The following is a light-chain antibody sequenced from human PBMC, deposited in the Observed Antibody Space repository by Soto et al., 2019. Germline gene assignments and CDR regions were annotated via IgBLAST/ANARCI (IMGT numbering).Light chain of an antibody. CDR2: DVS. Sequence: QSALTQPASVSGSPGQSITISCTGTSSDVGGYNYVSWYQQHPGKAPKLMIYDVSNRPSGVSNRFSGSKSGHTASLTISGLQAEDEAYYYCSSDTSSSTPAKVFGGGTKLTVL. J-gene: IGLJ2*01. CDR1: SSDVGGYNY. CDR3: SSDTSSSTPAKV. V-gene: IGLV2-14*01.